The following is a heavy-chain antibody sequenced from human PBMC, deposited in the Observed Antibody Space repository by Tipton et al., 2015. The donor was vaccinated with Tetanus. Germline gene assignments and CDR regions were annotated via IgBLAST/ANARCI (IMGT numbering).Heavy chain of an antibody. CDR3: AREGYDFWSGSRSLQNWFAP. V-gene: IGHV3-74*01. CDR2: INSDGSST. CDR1: GFTFSSYW. J-gene: IGHJ5*02. Sequence: GSLRLSCAASGFTFSSYWMHWVRQAPGKGLVGVSRINSDGSSTSYADSVKGRFTISRDNAKNTLYLQMNSLRAEDTAVYYCAREGYDFWSGSRSLQNWFAPWGQGTLVTVSS. D-gene: IGHD3-3*01.